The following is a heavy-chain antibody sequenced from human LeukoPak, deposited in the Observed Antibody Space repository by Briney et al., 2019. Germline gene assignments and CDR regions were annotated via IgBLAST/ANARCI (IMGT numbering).Heavy chain of an antibody. Sequence: GGSLRLSFAASGFTFRSYGMHWVRQAPGKGLEWVAFIRYDGNNKYYADSVKGRFTIFRDNSRNTLYLQMNSLRAEDTAVYYCAKDGNVAAAGTIGDYWGQGTLVTVSS. J-gene: IGHJ4*02. V-gene: IGHV3-30*02. CDR1: GFTFRSYG. CDR3: AKDGNVAAAGTIGDY. CDR2: IRYDGNNK. D-gene: IGHD6-13*01.